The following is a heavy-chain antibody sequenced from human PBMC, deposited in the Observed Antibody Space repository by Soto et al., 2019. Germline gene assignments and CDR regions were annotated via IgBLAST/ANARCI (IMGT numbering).Heavy chain of an antibody. V-gene: IGHV3-23*01. Sequence: GGSLRLSCAASGFTFSSYSISWVRQAPWKGLEWVSAISGSGGSTYYADSVKGRFTISRDNSKNTLYLQMNSLRAEDTAVYYCAKDGIYCSGGSCPGDYWGQGTLVTVSS. J-gene: IGHJ4*02. CDR3: AKDGIYCSGGSCPGDY. CDR1: GFTFSSYS. D-gene: IGHD2-15*01. CDR2: ISGSGGST.